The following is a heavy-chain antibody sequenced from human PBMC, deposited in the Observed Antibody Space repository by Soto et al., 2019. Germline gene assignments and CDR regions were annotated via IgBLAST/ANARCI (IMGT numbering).Heavy chain of an antibody. CDR2: ISSSGSTI. D-gene: IGHD6-6*01. Sequence: QVQLVESGGGLVKPGGSLRLSCAASGFTFSDYYMSWIRQAPGKGLEWVSYISSSGSTIYYADSVKGRFTISRDNAKNSLYLQMNSLRAEDTAVYYCARQGKYSSSSGPYYYYYYGMDVWGQGTTVTVSS. J-gene: IGHJ6*02. V-gene: IGHV3-11*01. CDR1: GFTFSDYY. CDR3: ARQGKYSSSSGPYYYYYYGMDV.